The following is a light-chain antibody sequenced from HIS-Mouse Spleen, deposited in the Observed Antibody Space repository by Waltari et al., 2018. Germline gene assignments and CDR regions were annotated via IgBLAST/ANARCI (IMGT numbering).Light chain of an antibody. CDR3: QSTDSSGTYNV. CDR2: KDS. J-gene: IGLJ1*01. Sequence: SYELTQPPSVSVSPGQTARITCSGDALPKQYAYWYQQKPGQAPVLVIYKDSERPSGITERFSGSSQGTTVTLTISGVQAEDEADYYCQSTDSSGTYNVFGTGTKVTVL. CDR1: ALPKQY. V-gene: IGLV3-25*03.